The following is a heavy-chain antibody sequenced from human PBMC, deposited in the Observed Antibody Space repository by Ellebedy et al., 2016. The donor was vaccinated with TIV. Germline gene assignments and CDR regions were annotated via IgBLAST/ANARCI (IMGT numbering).Heavy chain of an antibody. D-gene: IGHD6-13*01. V-gene: IGHV3-9*01. J-gene: IGHJ4*02. Sequence: SLKISCAASGFTFEDFAVHWVRQAPGMGLEWVSGISWNSGTMHYTDSVKGRFTISRDNAKNSLYLQMHSLRAEDTAFYYCVKGSIAVTGTCFDSWGQGTLVTVSS. CDR3: VKGSIAVTGTCFDS. CDR2: ISWNSGTM. CDR1: GFTFEDFA.